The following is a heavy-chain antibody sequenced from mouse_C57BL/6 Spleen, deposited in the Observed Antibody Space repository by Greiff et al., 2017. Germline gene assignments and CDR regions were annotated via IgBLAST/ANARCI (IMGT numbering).Heavy chain of an antibody. J-gene: IGHJ2*01. D-gene: IGHD1-1*01. V-gene: IGHV1-50*01. CDR2: IDPSDSYT. Sequence: QVQLQQPGAELVKPGASVKLSCKASGYTFTSYWMQWVKQRPGQGLEWIGEIDPSDSYTNYNQKFKVKATLTVDTASSTAYMQLSSLTSEDSAVYYCARYRTTYYLDYWGQGTTLTVSS. CDR3: ARYRTTYYLDY. CDR1: GYTFTSYW.